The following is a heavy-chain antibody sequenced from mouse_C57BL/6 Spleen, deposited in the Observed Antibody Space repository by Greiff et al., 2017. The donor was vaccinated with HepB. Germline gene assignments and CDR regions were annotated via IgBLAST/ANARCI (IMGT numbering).Heavy chain of an antibody. CDR3: AREERDGGYAMDY. V-gene: IGHV5-4*01. Sequence: EVQLVESGGGLVKPGGSLKLSCAASGFTFSSYAMSWVRQTPEKRLEWVATISDGGSYTYYPDNVKGRFTISRDNAKNNLYLQMSHLKSEDTAMYYCAREERDGGYAMDYWGQGTSVTVSS. J-gene: IGHJ4*01. CDR1: GFTFSSYA. CDR2: ISDGGSYT. D-gene: IGHD3-3*01.